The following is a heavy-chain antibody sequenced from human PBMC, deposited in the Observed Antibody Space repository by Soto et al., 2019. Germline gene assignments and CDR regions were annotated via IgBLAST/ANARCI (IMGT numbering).Heavy chain of an antibody. CDR1: GFTVSSNY. V-gene: IGHV3-53*01. J-gene: IGHJ4*02. Sequence: PGGSLKLSCAASGFTVSSNYMSWVRQAPGKGLEWVSVIYSGGSTYYADSVKGRFTISRDNSKNTLYLQMNSLRAEDTAVYYCARSTLENTAMDYSGRGTLVTVSS. D-gene: IGHD5-18*01. CDR2: IYSGGST. CDR3: ARSTLENTAMDY.